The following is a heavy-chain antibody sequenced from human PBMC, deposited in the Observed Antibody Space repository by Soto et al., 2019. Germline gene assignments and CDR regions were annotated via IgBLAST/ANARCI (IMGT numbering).Heavy chain of an antibody. Sequence: ASVKVSCKASGYIFTRNKMHWVRQAPGQELEWMGIMSPSGGAPKYAQNFQGRVTMTWDTSTTTVYMDLSSLRSGDTAVYFCARDFEWSFDYWGQGTLVTVSS. J-gene: IGHJ4*02. D-gene: IGHD3-3*01. CDR3: ARDFEWSFDY. CDR2: MSPSGGAP. CDR1: GYIFTRNK. V-gene: IGHV1-46*01.